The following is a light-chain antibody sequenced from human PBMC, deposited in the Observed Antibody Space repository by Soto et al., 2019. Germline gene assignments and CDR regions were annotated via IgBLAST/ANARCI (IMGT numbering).Light chain of an antibody. Sequence: VLTQYQDTLSLSPGESATLSCRASQSLTSSYLAWYQQKPGQSPRLLIYGASRRATGIPDRFSGGGSGTDFTLTISRLEPEDFAVYYCQQYDASLWTFGQGTKVDIK. CDR2: GAS. CDR3: QQYDASLWT. CDR1: QSLTSSY. J-gene: IGKJ1*01. V-gene: IGKV3-20*01.